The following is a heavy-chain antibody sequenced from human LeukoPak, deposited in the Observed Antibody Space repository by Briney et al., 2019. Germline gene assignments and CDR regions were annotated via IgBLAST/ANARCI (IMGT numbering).Heavy chain of an antibody. Sequence: SVKVSCKASGGTFSSYAISWVRQAPGQGLEWMGGIIPIFGTANYAQKFQGRVTITADESTSTAYMELSSLRSEDTAVYYCARSRITMVRGVIITVPSSRRDYYYYMDVWGKGTTVTISS. CDR3: ARSRITMVRGVIITVPSSRRDYYYYMDV. V-gene: IGHV1-69*13. D-gene: IGHD3-10*01. J-gene: IGHJ6*03. CDR2: IIPIFGTA. CDR1: GGTFSSYA.